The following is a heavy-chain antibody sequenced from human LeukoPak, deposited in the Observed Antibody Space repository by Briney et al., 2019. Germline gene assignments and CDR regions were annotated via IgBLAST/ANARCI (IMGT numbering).Heavy chain of an antibody. Sequence: GRSLRLSCAASGFTFSQYDMHWVRQAPGKGLEWVAVISTDISHKYYADYVEGRFTISRDNAKNSLYLQMNSLRAEDTAVYYCASYSSDYWGQGTLVTVSS. CDR2: ISTDISHK. CDR1: GFTFSQYD. CDR3: ASYSSDY. J-gene: IGHJ4*02. D-gene: IGHD6-13*01. V-gene: IGHV3-30*03.